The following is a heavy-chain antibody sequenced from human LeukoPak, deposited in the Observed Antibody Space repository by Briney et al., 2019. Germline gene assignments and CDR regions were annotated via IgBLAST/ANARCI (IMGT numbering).Heavy chain of an antibody. CDR3: ARDFSAAFDI. V-gene: IGHV4-34*01. CDR1: GGSFSGHY. CDR2: INHSGST. Sequence: PSETLSLTCAVYGGSFSGHYWSWIRQPPGKGLEWIGEINHSGSTNYNPSLKSRVTISVDTATNQFSLKLRSVTAADTAVYYCARDFSAAFDIWGQGTMVTVSS. J-gene: IGHJ3*02. D-gene: IGHD2/OR15-2a*01.